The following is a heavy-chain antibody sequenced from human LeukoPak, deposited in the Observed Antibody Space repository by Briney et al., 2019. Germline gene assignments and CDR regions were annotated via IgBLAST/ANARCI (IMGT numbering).Heavy chain of an antibody. CDR3: ARDNLGYCSSTSCYGDAFDI. D-gene: IGHD2-2*01. V-gene: IGHV1-2*02. J-gene: IGHJ3*02. CDR2: INPNSGGT. CDR1: GYTFTGYY. Sequence: GASVKVSCKASGYTFTGYYMHWVRQAPGQGLGWMGWINPNSGGTNYAQKFQGRLNMTRDPSISTAYMELSRLRSDDTAVYYCARDNLGYCSSTSCYGDAFDIWGQGTMVTVSS.